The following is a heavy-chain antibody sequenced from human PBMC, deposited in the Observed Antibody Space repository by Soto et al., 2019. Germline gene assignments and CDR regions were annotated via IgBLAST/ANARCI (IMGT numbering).Heavy chain of an antibody. V-gene: IGHV4-39*01. CDR1: GGSISSSSYY. Sequence: SETLSLTCTVSGGSISSSSYYWGWIRQPPGKGLEWIGSIYYSGSTYYNPSLKSRVTISVDTSKNQFSLKLSSVTAADTAVYYCARRPAPSWLNYYYGMDVWGQGTTVTVSS. J-gene: IGHJ6*02. CDR2: IYYSGST. D-gene: IGHD3-22*01. CDR3: ARRPAPSWLNYYYGMDV.